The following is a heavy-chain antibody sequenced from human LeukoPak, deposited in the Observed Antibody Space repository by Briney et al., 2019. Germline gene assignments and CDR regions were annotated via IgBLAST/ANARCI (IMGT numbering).Heavy chain of an antibody. V-gene: IGHV4-4*02. CDR3: ARTPLGYCSGGSCSHLDY. CDR2: IYHSGST. J-gene: IGHJ4*02. Sequence: SETLSLTCAVSGGSISSSNWWSWVRQPSGKGLEWIGEIYHSGSTNYNPSLKSRVTISVDKSKNQFSLKLSSVTAADTAVYYCARTPLGYCSGGSCSHLDYWGQGTLVTVSS. CDR1: GGSISSSNW. D-gene: IGHD2-15*01.